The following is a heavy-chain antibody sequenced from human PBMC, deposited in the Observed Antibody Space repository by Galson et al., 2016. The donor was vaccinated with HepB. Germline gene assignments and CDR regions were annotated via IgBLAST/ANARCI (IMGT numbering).Heavy chain of an antibody. V-gene: IGHV2-5*02. CDR2: IYWDGDK. CDR3: AHRISDEDNSYYTSFDY. D-gene: IGHD3-10*01. J-gene: IGHJ4*02. Sequence: PALVKPTQTLTLTCTFSGFSLSTSGVGVGWIRQPPGKALEWLALIYWDGDKRYSASLKTRLTISKDTSNNQVVLTMTNMDVVDTATYYCAHRISDEDNSYYTSFDYWGQGTLVTVSS. CDR1: GFSLSTSGVG.